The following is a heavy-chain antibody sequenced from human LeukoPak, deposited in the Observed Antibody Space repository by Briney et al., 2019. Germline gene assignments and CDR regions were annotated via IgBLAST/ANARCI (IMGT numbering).Heavy chain of an antibody. D-gene: IGHD6-6*01. J-gene: IGHJ4*02. Sequence: GGSLRLSCAASGFIFSSYGMHWVRQAPGKGLEWVAGISYDGSNKYYADSVKGRFTISKDNSKNTLYLQMNSPRIEDMAVYYCAKWAEARSFDYWGQGTLVTVSS. CDR2: ISYDGSNK. CDR3: AKWAEARSFDY. V-gene: IGHV3-30*18. CDR1: GFIFSSYG.